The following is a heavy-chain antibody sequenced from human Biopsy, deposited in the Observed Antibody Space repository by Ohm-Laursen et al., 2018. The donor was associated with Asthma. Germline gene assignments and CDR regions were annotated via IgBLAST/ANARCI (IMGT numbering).Heavy chain of an antibody. D-gene: IGHD3-9*01. CDR3: AGTYCDFLTGQVKDVFGV. CDR2: VNTGNGDT. V-gene: IGHV1-3*04. CDR1: GYNFISFA. Sequence: GASEKASCKASGYNFISFAIHWARQAPGQRLEWMGWVNTGNGDTKYSQKFQGRVTITRNTSASTAYMELRSLRSEDTATYYRAGTYCDFLTGQVKDVFGVWGQGTMVTVSS. J-gene: IGHJ3*01.